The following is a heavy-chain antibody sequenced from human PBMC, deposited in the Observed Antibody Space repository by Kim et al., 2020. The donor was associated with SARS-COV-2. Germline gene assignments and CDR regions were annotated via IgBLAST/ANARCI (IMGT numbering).Heavy chain of an antibody. CDR1: GYTFTSYD. CDR3: ARGRSITSPYYYYYYGMDV. J-gene: IGHJ6*02. V-gene: IGHV1-8*01. Sequence: ASVKVSCKASGYTFTSYDINWVRQATGQGLEWMGWMNPNSGNTGYAQKFQGRVTMTRNTSISTAYMELSSLRSEDTAVYYCARGRSITSPYYYYYYGMDVWDQGTTVTVSS. D-gene: IGHD1-20*01. CDR2: MNPNSGNT.